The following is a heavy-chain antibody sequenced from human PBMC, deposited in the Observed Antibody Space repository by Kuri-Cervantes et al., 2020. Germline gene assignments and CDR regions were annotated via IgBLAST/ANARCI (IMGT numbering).Heavy chain of an antibody. D-gene: IGHD2-15*01. CDR2: IIPIFGTA. CDR1: GYTFTYRY. J-gene: IGHJ3*02. Sequence: SVKVSCKASGYTFTYRYLHWVRQVPGQGLEWVGGIIPIFGTANYAQKFQGRVTITTDESTSTAYMELSSLRSEDTAVYYCARAGGGTLDAFDIWGQGTMVTVSS. CDR3: ARAGGGTLDAFDI. V-gene: IGHV1-69*05.